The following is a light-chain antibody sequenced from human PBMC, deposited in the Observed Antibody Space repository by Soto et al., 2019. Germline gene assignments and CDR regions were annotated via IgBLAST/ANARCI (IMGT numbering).Light chain of an antibody. CDR1: SSDVGGYNY. CDR2: EVS. V-gene: IGLV2-14*01. J-gene: IGLJ1*01. Sequence: QSVLTQPASVSRSPGQSITISCTGTSSDVGGYNYVSWYQQHPGKAPKLMIYEVSNRPSGVSNRFSGSKSGNTASLTISGLQAEDEADYYCSSYTSSSTYVFGTGTKVTVL. CDR3: SSYTSSSTYV.